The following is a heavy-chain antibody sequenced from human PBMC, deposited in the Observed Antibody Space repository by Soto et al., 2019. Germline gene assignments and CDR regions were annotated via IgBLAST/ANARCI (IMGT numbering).Heavy chain of an antibody. Sequence: SETLSLTCNVSGDSISVSCGSISSFYWSWIRQSPGKGLEWIGHMYISGRTTYNPSLESRVTISLDMSNSHVSLKMISVTAADTSLYYGGPQRGFVDYTRGSYSSRGYFENWGRGALVTVSS. CDR3: GPQRGFVDYTRGSYSSRGYFEN. V-gene: IGHV4-4*09. CDR2: MYISGRT. J-gene: IGHJ4*02. D-gene: IGHD4-4*01. CDR1: CGSISSFY.